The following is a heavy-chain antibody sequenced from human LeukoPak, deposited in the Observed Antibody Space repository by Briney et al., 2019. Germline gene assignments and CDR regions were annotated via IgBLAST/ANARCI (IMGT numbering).Heavy chain of an antibody. J-gene: IGHJ4*02. D-gene: IGHD3-22*01. V-gene: IGHV3-9*01. CDR2: ISWNSGSI. Sequence: PGGSLRHSCAASGFTFDDYAMHWVRHAPGKGLEWVSGISWNSGSIGYADSVKGRFTISRDNAKNSLYLQMNSLRAEDTALYYCAKARYYYDSSGYLDYWGQGTLVTVSS. CDR1: GFTFDDYA. CDR3: AKARYYYDSSGYLDY.